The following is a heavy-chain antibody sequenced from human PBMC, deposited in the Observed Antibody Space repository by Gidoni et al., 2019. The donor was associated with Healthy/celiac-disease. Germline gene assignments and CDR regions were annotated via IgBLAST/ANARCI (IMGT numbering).Heavy chain of an antibody. CDR1: GGSFSGYY. J-gene: IGHJ4*02. CDR3: ARGRDSLFDY. V-gene: IGHV4-34*01. Sequence: QVPLQQWGAGLLKPSETLSLTCAVSGGSFSGYYWSWIRQPPGKGLEWIGEINHSGSTNYNPSLKSRVTISVDTSKNQFSLKLSSVTAADTAVYYCARGRDSLFDYWGQGTLVTVSS. CDR2: INHSGST.